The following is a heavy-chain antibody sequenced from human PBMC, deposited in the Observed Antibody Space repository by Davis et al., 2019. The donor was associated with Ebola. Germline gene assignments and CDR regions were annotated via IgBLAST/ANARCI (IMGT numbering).Heavy chain of an antibody. Sequence: ASVKVCKASGYTFTSYGISWVRQAPGQGLEWMGWISAYNGNTNYAQKLQGRVTMTTDTSTSTAYMELRSLRSDDTAVYYCARVRYNWNEGDVWGQGTTVTVSS. D-gene: IGHD1-1*01. CDR2: ISAYNGNT. J-gene: IGHJ6*02. CDR1: GYTFTSYG. CDR3: ARVRYNWNEGDV. V-gene: IGHV1-18*01.